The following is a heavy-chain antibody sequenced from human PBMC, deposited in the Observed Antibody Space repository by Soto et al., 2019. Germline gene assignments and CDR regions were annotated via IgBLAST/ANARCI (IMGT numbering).Heavy chain of an antibody. V-gene: IGHV4-30-4*01. CDR3: ARRRYCLTGRCFPHWFDS. CDR2: IYKTATT. CDR1: GNYPSTLDYF. D-gene: IGHD7-27*01. Sequence: SETQSLTWSVPGNYPSTLDYFWAWLLPPPAQALEYIGHIYKTATTYYTPSVESRVAISVDTSKRQFSPNVSCVSAGDTVVYFCARRRYCLTGRCFPHWFDSRGQGALVTISS. J-gene: IGHJ5*01.